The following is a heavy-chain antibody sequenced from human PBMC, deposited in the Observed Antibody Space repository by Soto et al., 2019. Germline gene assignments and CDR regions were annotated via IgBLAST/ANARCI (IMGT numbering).Heavy chain of an antibody. J-gene: IGHJ4*02. Sequence: QLLESGGALVQPGGSLRLSCAASGSTFTSSVMAWVRRPPGRGLEWISSLGLIARHTFYADSVKGRFTISRDNSRTTLYLQMTGLTFDDTAVYYCAAYGDGPYRPPYDYWGQGTLVTVSS. CDR3: AAYGDGPYRPPYDY. V-gene: IGHV3-23*01. CDR2: LGLIARHT. CDR1: GSTFTSSV. D-gene: IGHD4-17*01.